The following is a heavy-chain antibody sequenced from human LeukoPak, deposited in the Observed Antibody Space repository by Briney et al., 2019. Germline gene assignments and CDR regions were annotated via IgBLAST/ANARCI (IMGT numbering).Heavy chain of an antibody. CDR3: ASVVVVARGAFDI. J-gene: IGHJ3*02. D-gene: IGHD2-15*01. CDR1: GYTFTSYD. CDR2: INPNSGGT. Sequence: ASVKVSCKASGYTFTSYDINWVRQATGQGLEWMGWINPNSGGTNYAQKFQGRVTMTRDTSISTAYMELSRLRSDDTAVYYCASVVVVARGAFDIWGQGTMVTVSS. V-gene: IGHV1-2*02.